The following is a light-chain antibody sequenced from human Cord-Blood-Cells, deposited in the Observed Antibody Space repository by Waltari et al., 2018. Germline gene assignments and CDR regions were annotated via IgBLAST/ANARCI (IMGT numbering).Light chain of an antibody. Sequence: SYELTQPPSVSVSPGQTASITCSGGKLGDKYACWYQQKPGQPPVLVIYQDSKRPSGIPERFSGSNSGNTATLTISGTQAMDEADYYCQAWDSSTYVFGTGTKVTVL. CDR1: KLGDKY. CDR3: QAWDSSTYV. CDR2: QDS. J-gene: IGLJ1*01. V-gene: IGLV3-1*01.